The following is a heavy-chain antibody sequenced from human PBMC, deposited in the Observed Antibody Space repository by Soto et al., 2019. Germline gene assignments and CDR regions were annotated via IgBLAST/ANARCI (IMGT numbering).Heavy chain of an antibody. Sequence: ASVKVSCKASGYTFTSYDINWVRQATGQGLERMGWMNPNSGNTGYAQKFQGRVTMTRNTSISTAYMELSSLRSEDTAVYYCARASRGRVVVATNPELNYYYYYYMDVWGKGTTVTVSS. D-gene: IGHD2-15*01. J-gene: IGHJ6*03. V-gene: IGHV1-8*01. CDR1: GYTFTSYD. CDR3: ARASRGRVVVATNPELNYYYYYYMDV. CDR2: MNPNSGNT.